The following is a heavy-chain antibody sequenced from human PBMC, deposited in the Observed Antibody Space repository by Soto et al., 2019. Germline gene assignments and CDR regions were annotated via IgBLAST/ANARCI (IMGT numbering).Heavy chain of an antibody. D-gene: IGHD3-9*01. V-gene: IGHV1-46*01. CDR1: GYTFTSYY. CDR2: INHSGGST. J-gene: IGHJ6*02. CDR3: GRDGLDGMDV. Sequence: QVQLVQSGAEVKKPGASVKVSCKASGYTFTSYYMHWVRQAPGQGLEWMGIINHSGGSTSYAQKFQGRVTMTRDTSTSTVYMELSSLRSEDTAVYYCGRDGLDGMDVWGQGTTVTVSS.